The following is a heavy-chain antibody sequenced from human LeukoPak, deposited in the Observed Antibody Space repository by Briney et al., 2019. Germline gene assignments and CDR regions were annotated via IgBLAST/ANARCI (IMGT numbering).Heavy chain of an antibody. Sequence: GGSLRLSCAASGFTFSNAWMSWVRQAPGKGLEWVGRIKSKTDGGTTDCAAPVKGRFTISRDDSKNTLYLQMNSLKTEDTAVYYCTTSSIVRGSNAFDIWGQGTMVTVSS. J-gene: IGHJ3*02. D-gene: IGHD1-26*01. CDR1: GFTFSNAW. V-gene: IGHV3-15*01. CDR2: IKSKTDGGTT. CDR3: TTSSIVRGSNAFDI.